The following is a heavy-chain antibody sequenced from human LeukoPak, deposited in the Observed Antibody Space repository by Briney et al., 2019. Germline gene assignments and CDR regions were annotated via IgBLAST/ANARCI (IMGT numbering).Heavy chain of an antibody. J-gene: IGHJ3*02. D-gene: IGHD1-26*01. V-gene: IGHV1-69*13. CDR2: IIPIFGTA. CDR3: ARANQDMGAYFLFDI. CDR1: GGTFSSYA. Sequence: AVSVKVSCKASGGTFSSYAISWVRQAPGRGLEWMGGIIPIFGTANYAQKFQGRVTITADESTSTAYMELSSLRSEDTAVYYCARANQDMGAYFLFDIWGQGTMVTVSS.